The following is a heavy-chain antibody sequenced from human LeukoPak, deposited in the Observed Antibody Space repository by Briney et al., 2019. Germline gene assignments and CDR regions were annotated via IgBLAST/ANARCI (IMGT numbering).Heavy chain of an antibody. J-gene: IGHJ4*02. D-gene: IGHD3-22*01. CDR2: ISSSSSYI. CDR3: ARDQPPYYYDSSGPEVDY. CDR1: GFTFSSYS. Sequence: GGSLRLSCAASGFTFSSYSMNWVRQAPGKGLEWVSSISSSSSYIYYADSVKGRFTISRDNAKNSLYLQMNSLRAEDTAVYYCARDQPPYYYDSSGPEVDYWGQGTLVTVSS. V-gene: IGHV3-21*01.